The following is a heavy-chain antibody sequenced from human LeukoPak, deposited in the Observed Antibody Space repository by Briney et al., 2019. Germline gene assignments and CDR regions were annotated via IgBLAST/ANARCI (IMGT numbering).Heavy chain of an antibody. V-gene: IGHV4-39*07. CDR2: INHSGST. D-gene: IGHD6-13*01. J-gene: IGHJ4*02. Sequence: SETLSLTCTVSGGSISSSSYYWGWIRQPPGKGLEWIGEINHSGSTNYNPSLKSRVTISVDTSKNQFSLKLSSVTAADTAVYYCAGYSSSWLPAAYFDYWGQGTLVTVSS. CDR3: AGYSSSWLPAAYFDY. CDR1: GGSISSSSYY.